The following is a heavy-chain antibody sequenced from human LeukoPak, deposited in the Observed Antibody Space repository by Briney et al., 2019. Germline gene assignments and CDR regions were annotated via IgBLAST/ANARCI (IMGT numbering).Heavy chain of an antibody. V-gene: IGHV3-30*04. CDR1: GFTLNDRS. CDR2: ISYEGSKK. CDR3: SFPTSAGHSGTELDL. J-gene: IGHJ5*02. Sequence: PGRSLRLSCAASGFTLNDRSMHWVRHSPDKGLQWVAVISYEGSKKYYSDSVKGRFTISRDNSKNTVYLQMNSLKSEDMAVYARSFPTSAGHSGTELDLWGQGTLVTVSS. D-gene: IGHD1-26*01.